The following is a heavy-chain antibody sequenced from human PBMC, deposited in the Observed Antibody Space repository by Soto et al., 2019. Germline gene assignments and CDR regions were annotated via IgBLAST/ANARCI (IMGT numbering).Heavy chain of an antibody. CDR1: GGSISSGDFY. CDR2: ISYSGST. D-gene: IGHD2-15*01. CDR3: ARGGPTGGSCYSYY. V-gene: IGHV4-30-4*01. Sequence: PSETLSLTCTVSGGSISSGDFYWSWIRQPPGRGLEWIGYISYSGSTYYNTSLKSRVTISVDTSKNQFSLKLNSVTAADTAVYYCARGGPTGGSCYSYYWGQGTLVTVSS. J-gene: IGHJ4*02.